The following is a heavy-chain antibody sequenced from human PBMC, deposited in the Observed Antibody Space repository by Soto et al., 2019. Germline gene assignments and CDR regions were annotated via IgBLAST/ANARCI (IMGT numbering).Heavy chain of an antibody. CDR1: GYTFTGYG. CDR3: AGSLQYCSGGSCFPLRAFDI. J-gene: IGHJ3*02. Sequence: GASVKVSCKASGYTFTGYGISWVRQAPGQGLEWLGWITAYNGNTDYAQKFQGRVTITRDTSASTAYMELSSLRSEDTAVYYCAGSLQYCSGGSCFPLRAFDIWGQGTMVTVSS. CDR2: ITAYNGNT. V-gene: IGHV1-18*01. D-gene: IGHD2-15*01.